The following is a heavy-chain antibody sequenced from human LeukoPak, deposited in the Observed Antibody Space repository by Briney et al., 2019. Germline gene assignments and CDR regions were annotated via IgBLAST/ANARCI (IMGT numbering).Heavy chain of an antibody. CDR1: GFTFSSYA. Sequence: GGSLRLSCAASGFTFSSYAMSWVRQAPGKGLEWVSAISGSGGSTYYADSVKGRFTISRDNSKNTLYLQMNSLRAEDTAVYYCARDVLLTWSYYGMDVWGQGTTVTVSS. V-gene: IGHV3-23*01. CDR3: ARDVLLTWSYYGMDV. CDR2: ISGSGGST. D-gene: IGHD3-9*01. J-gene: IGHJ6*02.